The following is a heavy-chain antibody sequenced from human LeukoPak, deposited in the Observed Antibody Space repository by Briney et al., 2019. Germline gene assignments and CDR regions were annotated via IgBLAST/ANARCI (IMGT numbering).Heavy chain of an antibody. CDR1: GGTFSSYA. D-gene: IGHD2-2*01. CDR3: ARVGSVVPAIRTNWFDP. Sequence: GASVKVSCKASGGTFSSYAISWVRQAPGQGLEWMGGIIPIFGTANYAQKFQGRVTITADESTSTAYMELSSLRSEDTAVYYCARVGSVVPAIRTNWFDPWGQGTLVTVSS. V-gene: IGHV1-69*01. CDR2: IIPIFGTA. J-gene: IGHJ5*02.